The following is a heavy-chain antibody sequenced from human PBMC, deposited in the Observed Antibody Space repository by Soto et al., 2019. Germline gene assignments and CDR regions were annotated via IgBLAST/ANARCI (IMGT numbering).Heavy chain of an antibody. J-gene: IGHJ6*02. D-gene: IGHD2-2*02. CDR2: MTPNRGNT. Sequence: ASVKVSCKASGYTFIYCTLYWLQQAPGPGLAGMRWMTPNRGNTGYAQKFQGRVKITADESTSTAYMELSSLRSEDTAVYYCAREDPSLGYCSSNSCYMGGMDVWGQGPTVTVYS. CDR1: GYTFIYCT. CDR3: AREDPSLGYCSSNSCYMGGMDV. V-gene: IGHV1-8*03.